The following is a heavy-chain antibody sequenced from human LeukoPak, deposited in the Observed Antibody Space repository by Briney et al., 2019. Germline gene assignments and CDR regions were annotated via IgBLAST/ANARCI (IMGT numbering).Heavy chain of an antibody. V-gene: IGHV3-48*01. Sequence: GGSLRLSCAAPGFTFSSYSMNWVRQAPGKGLEWVSYISSSSSTIYYADSVKGRFTISRDNAKSSLYLQMNSLRAEDTAVYYCATYGSGSYYTFDYWGQGTLVTVSS. CDR2: ISSSSSTI. CDR3: ATYGSGSYYTFDY. J-gene: IGHJ4*02. CDR1: GFTFSSYS. D-gene: IGHD3-10*01.